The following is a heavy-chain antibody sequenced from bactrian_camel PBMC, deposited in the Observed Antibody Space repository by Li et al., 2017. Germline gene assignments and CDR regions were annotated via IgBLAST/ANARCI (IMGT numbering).Heavy chain of an antibody. CDR2: IDKDGSST. Sequence: QLVESGGGSVQSGGSLRLSCAASGFTFSSHDMYWFRQAPGKEREGVATIDKDGSSTYADSVKGRFTISQDNARATLYLQMNSLKPEDTAMYFCAKANQGSSLDQGTQVTVS. CDR3: AKANQGSS. J-gene: IGHJ6*01. CDR1: GFTFSSHD. V-gene: IGHV3S1*01.